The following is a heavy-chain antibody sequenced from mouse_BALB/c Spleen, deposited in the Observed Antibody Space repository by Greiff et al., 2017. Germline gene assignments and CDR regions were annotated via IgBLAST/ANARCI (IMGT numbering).Heavy chain of an antibody. V-gene: IGHV1-14*01. D-gene: IGHD1-1*01. J-gene: IGHJ1*01. CDR1: GYTFTSYV. CDR3: ARKGFSGSSGYWYFDV. Sequence: VQLQQSGPELVKPGASVKMSCKASGYTFTSYVMHWVKQKPGQGLEWIGYINPYNDGTKYNEKFKGKATLTSDKSSSTAYMELSSLTSEDSAVYYCARKGFSGSSGYWYFDVWGAGTTVTVSS. CDR2: INPYNDGT.